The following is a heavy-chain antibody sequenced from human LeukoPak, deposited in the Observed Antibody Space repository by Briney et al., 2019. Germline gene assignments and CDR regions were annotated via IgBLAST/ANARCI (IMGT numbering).Heavy chain of an antibody. Sequence: GGSLRLSCAASGFTFSSFWMHWVRQPPGKGLVWVSRITSDGSSTRSADSVKGRFTTSRDNAKNTLYLQLNSLRVEDTATYFSARDLGDGTPFDYWGQGTLVTVSS. V-gene: IGHV3-74*01. CDR3: ARDLGDGTPFDY. D-gene: IGHD1-7*01. CDR2: ITSDGSST. CDR1: GFTFSSFW. J-gene: IGHJ4*02.